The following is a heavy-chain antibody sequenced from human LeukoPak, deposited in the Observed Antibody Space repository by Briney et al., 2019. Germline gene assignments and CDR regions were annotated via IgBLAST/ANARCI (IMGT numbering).Heavy chain of an antibody. CDR2: ISYDGSNK. CDR1: GFTFSSYA. Sequence: PGGSLRLSCAASGFTFSSYAMHWVRQAPGKGLEWVAVISYDGSNKYYADSVKGRFTISRDNSKNTLYLQMNSLRAEDTAVYYCAREGGYYYDGRGLDYWGQGTLVTVSS. J-gene: IGHJ4*02. V-gene: IGHV3-30-3*01. D-gene: IGHD3-22*01. CDR3: AREGGYYYDGRGLDY.